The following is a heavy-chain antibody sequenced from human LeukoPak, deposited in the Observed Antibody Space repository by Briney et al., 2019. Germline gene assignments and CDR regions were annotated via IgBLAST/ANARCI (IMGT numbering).Heavy chain of an antibody. CDR3: ARQGSYYFDY. CDR1: GGSISSYY. V-gene: IGHV4-4*09. J-gene: IGHJ4*02. Sequence: SETLSLTCTVSGGSISSYYWSWIRQPPGKRLEWIGYIYTSGSTNYNPSLKSRVTISVDTSKNQFSLKLSSVTAADTAVYYCARQGSYYFDYRGQGTLVTVSS. CDR2: IYTSGST. D-gene: IGHD1-26*01.